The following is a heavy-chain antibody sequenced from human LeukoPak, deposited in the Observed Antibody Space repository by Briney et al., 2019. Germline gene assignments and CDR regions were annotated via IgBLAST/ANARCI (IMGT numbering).Heavy chain of an antibody. V-gene: IGHV3-21*01. CDR2: ISSSSSYI. J-gene: IGHJ4*02. CDR1: GFTFSSYS. Sequence: GGSLRLSCAASGFTFSSYSMNWVCQAPGKRLEWVLSISSSSSYIYYADSVKGRFTISRDNAKNSLYLQMNSLRAEDTAVYYCARDLLGATTLYNYWGQGTLVTVSS. CDR3: ARDLLGATTLYNY. D-gene: IGHD1-26*01.